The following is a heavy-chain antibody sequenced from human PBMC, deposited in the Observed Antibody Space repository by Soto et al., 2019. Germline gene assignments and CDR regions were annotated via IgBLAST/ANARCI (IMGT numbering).Heavy chain of an antibody. D-gene: IGHD6-6*01. Sequence: KTSETLSLTCTVSGGSISSYYWSWIRQPPGKGLEWIGYIYYSGSTNYNPSLKSRVTISVDTSKNQFSLKLSSVTAADTAVYYCARDRARDSSLSSFRGYYYYGMDVWGQGTTVTVSS. CDR3: ARDRARDSSLSSFRGYYYYGMDV. CDR2: IYYSGST. J-gene: IGHJ6*02. CDR1: GGSISSYY. V-gene: IGHV4-59*01.